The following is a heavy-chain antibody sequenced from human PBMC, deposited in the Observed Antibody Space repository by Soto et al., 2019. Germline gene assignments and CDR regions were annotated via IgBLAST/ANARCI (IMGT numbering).Heavy chain of an antibody. D-gene: IGHD6-13*01. V-gene: IGHV2-26*01. Sequence: QVTLKESGPVLVKPTETLTLTCTVSGFSLSNARMGVSWIRQPPGKALEWLAHIFSNDEKSYSTSLKSRLTISEDSSKSQVGLTMTSMEPLDTATYYCAGTWGQQLDVGYWGQGTVVTVSS. CDR1: GFSLSNARMG. J-gene: IGHJ4*02. CDR2: IFSNDEK. CDR3: AGTWGQQLDVGY.